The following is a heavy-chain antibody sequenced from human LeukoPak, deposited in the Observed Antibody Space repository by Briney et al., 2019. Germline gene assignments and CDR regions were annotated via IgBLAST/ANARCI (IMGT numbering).Heavy chain of an antibody. J-gene: IGHJ4*02. D-gene: IGHD6-13*01. CDR3: ARITLESSSKAGIDY. CDR2: IIPIFGTA. CDR1: GGTFSSYA. Sequence: SVKVSCEASGGTFSSYAISWVRQAPGQGLEWMGWIIPIFGTANYAQKFQGRVTITADESTSTAYMELSSLRSEDTAVYYCARITLESSSKAGIDYWGQGTLVTVSS. V-gene: IGHV1-69*13.